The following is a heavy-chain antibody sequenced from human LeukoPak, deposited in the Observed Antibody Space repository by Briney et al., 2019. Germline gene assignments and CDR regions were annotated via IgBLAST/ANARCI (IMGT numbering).Heavy chain of an antibody. J-gene: IGHJ6*03. Sequence: ASVKVSCKASGYTFTGYYMHWVRQAPGQGLEWMGWINPNSGGTNYAQKFQGRVTMTRVTSISTAYMELSRLRSDDTAVYYCARGGLTYYDFWSGYFGGIIPHYYYYYMDVWGKGTTVTVSS. CDR1: GYTFTGYY. CDR3: ARGGLTYYDFWSGYFGGIIPHYYYYYMDV. CDR2: INPNSGGT. D-gene: IGHD3-3*01. V-gene: IGHV1-2*02.